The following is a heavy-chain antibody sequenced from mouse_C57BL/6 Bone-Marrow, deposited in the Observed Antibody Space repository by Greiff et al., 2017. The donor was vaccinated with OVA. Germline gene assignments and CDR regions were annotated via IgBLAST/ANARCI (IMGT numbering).Heavy chain of an antibody. CDR1: GYTFTSYG. CDR3: ASEWLRQAWFAY. Sequence: QVQLQQSGAELARPGASVKLSCKASGYTFTSYGISWVKQRTGQGLEWIGEIYPRSGNTYYNEKFKGKATLTADKSSSTAYMGLRSLTSEDSAVYFCASEWLRQAWFAYWGQGTLVTVSA. D-gene: IGHD2-2*01. J-gene: IGHJ3*01. CDR2: IYPRSGNT. V-gene: IGHV1-81*01.